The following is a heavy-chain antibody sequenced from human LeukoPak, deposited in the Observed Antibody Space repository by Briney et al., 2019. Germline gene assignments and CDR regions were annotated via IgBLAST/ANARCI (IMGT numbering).Heavy chain of an antibody. Sequence: QPGGSLRLSCAASGFTFSSYAMSWVRQAPGKGLEWVSAISGSGGSTYYADSVKGRFTISRDNSKNTLYLQMNSLRAEDTAVYYCAKDTRHGSGSSVWFDPWGQGTLVTVSS. V-gene: IGHV3-23*01. J-gene: IGHJ5*02. CDR3: AKDTRHGSGSSVWFDP. CDR1: GFTFSSYA. CDR2: ISGSGGST. D-gene: IGHD3-10*01.